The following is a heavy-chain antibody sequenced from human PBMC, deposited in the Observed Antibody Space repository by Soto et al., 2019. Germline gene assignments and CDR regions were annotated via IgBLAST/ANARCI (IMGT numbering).Heavy chain of an antibody. CDR1: GGTFSSYA. CDR2: IIPIFGTA. Sequence: ASVKVSCKASGGTFSSYAISWVRQAPGQGLEWMGGIIPIFGTANYAQKFQGRVTITADESTSTAYMELSSLRSEDTAVYYCELRYDILTGSDAFDIWGQGTMVTVSS. J-gene: IGHJ3*02. D-gene: IGHD3-9*01. V-gene: IGHV1-69*13. CDR3: ELRYDILTGSDAFDI.